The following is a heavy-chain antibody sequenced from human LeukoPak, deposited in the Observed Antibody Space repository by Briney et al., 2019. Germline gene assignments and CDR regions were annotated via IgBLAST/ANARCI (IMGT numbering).Heavy chain of an antibody. CDR3: TRLDEAADGFVRGAVTRAYDI. Sequence: GGSLRLSCAASGFILSGSGIHWVRQASGKGLEWVDRIRSNSNNYATSYAASVKGRYTVSRDDSKNTAYLTMNSLETEDTAIYYCTRLDEAADGFVRGAVTRAYDIWGQGTMVTVSS. V-gene: IGHV3-73*01. J-gene: IGHJ3*02. CDR2: IRSNSNNYAT. D-gene: IGHD3-10*01. CDR1: GFILSGSG.